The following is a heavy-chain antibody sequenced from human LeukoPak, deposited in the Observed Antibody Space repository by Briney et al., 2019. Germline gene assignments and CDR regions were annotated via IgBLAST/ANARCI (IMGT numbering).Heavy chain of an antibody. V-gene: IGHV1-69*04. Sequence: ASVKVSCKASGGTFSSYAISWVRHAPGQGLEWMGRIIPIFGIANYAQKFQGRVPMTEDTSTDTAYMELSSLRSEDTAVYYCATVPRWGSYYFDYWGQGTLVTVSS. D-gene: IGHD3-16*01. CDR1: GGTFSSYA. J-gene: IGHJ4*02. CDR3: ATVPRWGSYYFDY. CDR2: IIPIFGIA.